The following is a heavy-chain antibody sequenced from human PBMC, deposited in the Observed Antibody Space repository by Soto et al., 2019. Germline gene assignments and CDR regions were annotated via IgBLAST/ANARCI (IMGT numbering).Heavy chain of an antibody. V-gene: IGHV3-23*01. CDR1: GLTFGSRA. CDR3: AKDVSTPWYQLPRYNWFDP. D-gene: IGHD2-2*01. CDR2: ITDTGGDA. Sequence: TGGSLRLSCVASGLTFGSRATSWVRQSPGEGLEWVSTITDTGGDAKYADSVRGRFTISRDNSKNTRYLQMNSLRAEDTAVYYCAKDVSTPWYQLPRYNWFDPWGQGTLVTVSS. J-gene: IGHJ5*02.